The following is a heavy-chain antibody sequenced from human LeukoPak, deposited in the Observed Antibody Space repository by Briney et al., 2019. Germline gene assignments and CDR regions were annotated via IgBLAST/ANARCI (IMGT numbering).Heavy chain of an antibody. J-gene: IGHJ4*02. CDR3: AKESDYDILTEGYFDY. CDR2: IRYDGSNK. V-gene: IGHV3-30*02. D-gene: IGHD3-9*01. Sequence: GGSLRLSCAASGFTFSSYGMHWVRQAPGKGLEWVAFIRYDGSNKYYADSVKGRFTISRDNSKNTLYLHVNSLRPEDTAVYYCAKESDYDILTEGYFDYWGQGTLVTVSS. CDR1: GFTFSSYG.